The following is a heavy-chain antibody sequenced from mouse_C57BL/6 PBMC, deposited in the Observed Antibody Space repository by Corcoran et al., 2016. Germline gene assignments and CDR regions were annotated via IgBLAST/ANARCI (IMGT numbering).Heavy chain of an antibody. J-gene: IGHJ2*01. CDR1: GYTFTDYN. Sequence: EVQLQQSGPELVKPGASVKIPCKASGYTFTDYNMDWVKQSHGKSLEWIGDINPNNGGTIYNQKFKGKATLTVDKSSSTAYMELHSLTSEDTAVYYCARPYGGAPYYFDYWGQGTTLTVSS. D-gene: IGHD1-1*02. V-gene: IGHV1-18*01. CDR3: ARPYGGAPYYFDY. CDR2: INPNNGGT.